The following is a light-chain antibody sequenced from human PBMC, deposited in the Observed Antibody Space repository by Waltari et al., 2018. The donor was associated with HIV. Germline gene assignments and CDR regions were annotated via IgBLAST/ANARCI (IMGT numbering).Light chain of an antibody. J-gene: IGLJ1*01. CDR1: STEVGGYNY. CDR2: DVT. Sequence: QSALTQPRSVSGSPGQSVTISCTGTSTEVGGYNYVSWYPQHPGQAPKLMIYDVTQRPSGFPDRFSGSKSGNTASLTISGLQAEDEADYYCCSYAGSYTYVFGTGTKVTVL. V-gene: IGLV2-11*01. CDR3: CSYAGSYTYV.